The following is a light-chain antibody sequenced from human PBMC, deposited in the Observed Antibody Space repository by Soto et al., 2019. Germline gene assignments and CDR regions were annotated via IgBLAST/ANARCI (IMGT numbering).Light chain of an antibody. J-gene: IGKJ4*01. CDR1: QSVSSN. Sequence: MTQSPSSLSASVAYRVTLSCRASQSVSSNLAWYQQTPGQTPRLLIYGASTRATGIPARFSGSGSGTEFTLTISSLQSEDFAIYYCQQYNNWLMLSFGGGTKVDIK. V-gene: IGKV3-15*01. CDR2: GAS. CDR3: QQYNNWLMLS.